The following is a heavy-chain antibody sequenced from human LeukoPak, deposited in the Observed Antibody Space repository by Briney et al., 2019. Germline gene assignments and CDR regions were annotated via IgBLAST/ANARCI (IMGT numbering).Heavy chain of an antibody. Sequence: GGSLRLSCTASGFTFSSYWMHWVRQAPGKGLVWVSVIYSGGSTYYADSVKGRFTISRDNSKNTLYLQMNSLRAEDTAVYYCAREQSGWLFDYWGQGTLVTVSS. CDR2: IYSGGST. CDR1: GFTFSSYW. J-gene: IGHJ4*02. CDR3: AREQSGWLFDY. D-gene: IGHD5-12*01. V-gene: IGHV3-66*01.